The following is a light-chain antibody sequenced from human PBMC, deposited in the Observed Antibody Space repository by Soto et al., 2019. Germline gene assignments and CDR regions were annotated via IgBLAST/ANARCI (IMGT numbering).Light chain of an antibody. CDR3: QQYSSSPIT. CDR1: QSVSSNY. Sequence: EIVLTQSAGTLCLSPGEIATLSCSASQSVSSNYLAWYQQKPGQAPRLLIYGASSRATGIPDRFSGSGSGTDFTLTISRLEPEDFAVYYCQQYSSSPITFGQGTRLEIK. V-gene: IGKV3-20*01. J-gene: IGKJ5*01. CDR2: GAS.